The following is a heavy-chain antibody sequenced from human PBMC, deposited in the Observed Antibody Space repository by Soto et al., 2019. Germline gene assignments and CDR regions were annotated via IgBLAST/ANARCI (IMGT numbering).Heavy chain of an antibody. CDR2: ISSTTNYI. V-gene: IGHV3-21*01. J-gene: IGHJ4*02. CDR3: ARESEDLTSNFDY. Sequence: PGGSLRLSCAASGFTFARYSMNWVRQAPGKGLEWVSSISSTTNYIYYADSMKGRFTVSRDNAKNSVYLEMNSLSAEDTAVYYCARESEDLTSNFDYWGQGTLVTVSS. CDR1: GFTFARYS.